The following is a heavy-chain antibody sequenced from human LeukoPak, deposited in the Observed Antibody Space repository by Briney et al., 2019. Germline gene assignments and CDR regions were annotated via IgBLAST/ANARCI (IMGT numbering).Heavy chain of an antibody. J-gene: IGHJ4*02. CDR3: ARVGPSDVSHRGYFDY. V-gene: IGHV4-39*07. Sequence: PSETLSLTCTVSGGSISSSSYYWGWIRQPPGKGLEWIGSIYYSGSTYYNPSLKSRVTISVDTSKNQFSLKLSSVTAADTAVYYCARVGPSDVSHRGYFDYWGQGTLVTVSS. D-gene: IGHD5-24*01. CDR1: GGSISSSSYY. CDR2: IYYSGST.